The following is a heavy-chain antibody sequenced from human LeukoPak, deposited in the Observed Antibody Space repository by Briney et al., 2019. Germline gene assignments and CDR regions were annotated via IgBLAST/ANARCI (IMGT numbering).Heavy chain of an antibody. V-gene: IGHV1-69*05. CDR1: GGTFSSYA. Sequence: ASVKVSCKASGGTFSSYAISWVRQAPGQGLEWMGGIIPIFGTANYAQKFQGRVTITTDESTSTAYMELSSLGSEDTAVYYCARGDSSGYYPYFDYWGQGTLVTVSS. D-gene: IGHD3-22*01. J-gene: IGHJ4*02. CDR3: ARGDSSGYYPYFDY. CDR2: IIPIFGTA.